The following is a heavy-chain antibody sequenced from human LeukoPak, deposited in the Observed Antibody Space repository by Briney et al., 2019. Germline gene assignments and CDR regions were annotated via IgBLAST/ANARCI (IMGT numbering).Heavy chain of an antibody. CDR3: ATFPRLLPRGGWFDP. CDR1: GYTLTELS. D-gene: IGHD4-17*01. Sequence: GASVKVSCKVSGYTLTELSMHWVRQAPGKGLEWMGGFDPEDGETIYAQKFQGRVTMTEDTSTDTAYMELSSLRSEDTAVYYCATFPRLLPRGGWFDPWGQGTLVTVSS. V-gene: IGHV1-24*01. J-gene: IGHJ5*02. CDR2: FDPEDGET.